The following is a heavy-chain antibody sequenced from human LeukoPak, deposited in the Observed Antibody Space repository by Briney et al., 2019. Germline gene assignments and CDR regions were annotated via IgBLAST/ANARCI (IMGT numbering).Heavy chain of an antibody. Sequence: GESMKISCKGSGYSFTNYWISWVRPMRGKGLEWMGRIDASDSYTYDSPSFQGHVTISADKSISTAYLKWSSLKASDTAMYYCARPDGYSGYNYWGQGTLVTVSS. CDR3: ARPDGYSGYNY. D-gene: IGHD5-12*01. CDR2: IDASDSYT. CDR1: GYSFTNYW. V-gene: IGHV5-10-1*01. J-gene: IGHJ4*02.